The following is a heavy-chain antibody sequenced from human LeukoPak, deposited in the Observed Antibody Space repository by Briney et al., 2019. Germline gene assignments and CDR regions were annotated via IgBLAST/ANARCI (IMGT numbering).Heavy chain of an antibody. CDR2: IYYSGST. D-gene: IGHD1-26*01. J-gene: IGHJ6*03. Sequence: SETLSLTCTVSGGSISSYYWSRIRQPPGKGLEWIGYIYYSGSTNYNPSLKSRITISVDTSKNQFSLKLSSVTAADTAVYYCAREVGYYMDVWGKGTTVTVSS. CDR1: GGSISSYY. CDR3: AREVGYYMDV. V-gene: IGHV4-59*12.